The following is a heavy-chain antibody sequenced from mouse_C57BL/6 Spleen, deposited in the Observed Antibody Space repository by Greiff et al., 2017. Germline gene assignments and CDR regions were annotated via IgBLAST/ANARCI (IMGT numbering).Heavy chain of an antibody. V-gene: IGHV5-16*01. CDR3: ARDGGYYGIFDY. J-gene: IGHJ2*01. Sequence: EVQLVESEGGLVQPGSSMKLSCTASGFTFSDYYMAWVRPVPEKGLEWVANINYDGSSTYYLDSLTSRFIISRDNAKNILYLQMSSLKSEDTATYYCARDGGYYGIFDYWGQGTTLTVSS. D-gene: IGHD2-1*01. CDR2: INYDGSST. CDR1: GFTFSDYY.